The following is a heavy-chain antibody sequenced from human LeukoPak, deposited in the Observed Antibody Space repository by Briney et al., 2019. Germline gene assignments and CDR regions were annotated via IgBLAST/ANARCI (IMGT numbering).Heavy chain of an antibody. J-gene: IGHJ4*02. CDR1: GGSISSSSYY. Sequence: SETLSLTCTVSGGSISSSSYYWGWIRQPPGKGLEWIGSIYYSGSTYYNPSLKSRVTISVDTSKNQFSLKLSSVTAADTAVYYCARGRHMETTSLDYWGQGTLVTVSS. CDR3: ARGRHMETTSLDY. CDR2: IYYSGST. D-gene: IGHD3-16*02. V-gene: IGHV4-39*07.